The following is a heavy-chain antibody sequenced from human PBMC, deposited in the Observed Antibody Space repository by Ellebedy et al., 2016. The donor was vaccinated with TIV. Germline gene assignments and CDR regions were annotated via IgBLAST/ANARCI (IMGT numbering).Heavy chain of an antibody. CDR3: ARDSPTGRGNDY. V-gene: IGHV3-21*01. Sequence: GESLKISCAASGFSFTSYGMNWFRQAPGKGLEWVSSISTTSTYIYYADSLEGRFTIPRDNARNSLSLQMNSLRAEDTAVYYCARDSPTGRGNDYWGQGTLVTVSS. CDR1: GFSFTSYG. D-gene: IGHD3-10*01. J-gene: IGHJ4*02. CDR2: ISTTSTYI.